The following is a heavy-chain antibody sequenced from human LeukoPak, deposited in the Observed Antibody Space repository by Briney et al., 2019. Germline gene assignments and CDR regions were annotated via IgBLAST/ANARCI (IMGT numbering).Heavy chain of an antibody. CDR1: GFTFSSHG. D-gene: IGHD6-19*01. Sequence: GGSLRLSCAASGFTFSSHGMHWVRQAPGKGLEWVAFIRYDGSNKYYADSVKGRFTISRDNSKNTLYLQMNSLRAEDTAVYYCAKVGLIAVAGTVDYWGQGTLVTVSS. CDR3: AKVGLIAVAGTVDY. J-gene: IGHJ4*02. V-gene: IGHV3-30*02. CDR2: IRYDGSNK.